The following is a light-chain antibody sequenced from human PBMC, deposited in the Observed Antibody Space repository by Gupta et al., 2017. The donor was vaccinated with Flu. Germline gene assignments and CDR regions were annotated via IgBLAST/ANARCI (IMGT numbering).Light chain of an antibody. Sequence: SALPPHASAAGSPGRSITISCTGTSSDVGGFNYVSWYQQHPGEAPKLLIYEVSNRPSGVSNRFSGSKSGNTASLTVSGLQAEDEADYYCCSYTSSGTLLFGGGTKLTVL. V-gene: IGLV2-14*01. CDR1: SSDVGGFNY. J-gene: IGLJ3*02. CDR2: EVS. CDR3: CSYTSSGTLL.